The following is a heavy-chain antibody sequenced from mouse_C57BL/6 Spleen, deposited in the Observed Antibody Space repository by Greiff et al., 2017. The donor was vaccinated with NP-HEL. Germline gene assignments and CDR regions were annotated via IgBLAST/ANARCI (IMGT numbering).Heavy chain of an antibody. CDR3: AREGTGTGDY. Sequence: QVQLKQPGAELVRPGSSVKLSCKASGYTFTSYWMDWVKQRPGQGLEWIGNIYPSDSETHYNQKFKDKATLTVDKSSSTAYMQLSSLTSEDSAVYYCAREGTGTGDYWGQGTTLTVSS. J-gene: IGHJ2*01. V-gene: IGHV1-61*01. CDR2: IYPSDSET. CDR1: GYTFTSYW. D-gene: IGHD4-1*01.